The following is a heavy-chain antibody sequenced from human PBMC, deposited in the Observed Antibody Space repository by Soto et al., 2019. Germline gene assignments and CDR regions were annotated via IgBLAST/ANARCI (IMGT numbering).Heavy chain of an antibody. CDR3: ARDEGAQFDWYFDL. CDR2: TSYSGST. J-gene: IGHJ2*01. V-gene: IGHV4-31*03. Sequence: QVQLQESGPGLVKPSQTLSLTCSVSGDSISSGGYYWNWIRQLPGKGLEWIGYTSYSGSTYYNPSLHRRATISVDTAKNQFSLQLTSVTAADTAVYYCARDEGAQFDWYFDLWGRGTLVTVSS. CDR1: GDSISSGGYY.